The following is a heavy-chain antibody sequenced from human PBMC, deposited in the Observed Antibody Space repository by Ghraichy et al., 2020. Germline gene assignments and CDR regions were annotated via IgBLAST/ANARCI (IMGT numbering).Heavy chain of an antibody. CDR1: GFMFSSYG. CDR3: ARPIAVSGHFFDF. J-gene: IGHJ4*02. V-gene: IGHV1-18*01. D-gene: IGHD6-19*01. CDR2: ISANNGHT. Sequence: ASVKVSCTASGFMFSSYGLSWVRQAPGQGLEWMGWISANNGHTNYAEKFQHRVTMTTDMSTSTAYMELRSLRSDDTAVYYCARPIAVSGHFFDFWGQETLVAVSS.